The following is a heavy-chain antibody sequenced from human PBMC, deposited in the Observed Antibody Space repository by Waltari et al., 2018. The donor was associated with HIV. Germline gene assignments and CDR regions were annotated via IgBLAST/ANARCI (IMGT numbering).Heavy chain of an antibody. CDR2: INREGSIK. CDR1: GFTFSSYT. Sequence: EVQLVESGGGLVQPGGSLRLSCAVSGFTFSSYTMNWVRQAQGKRLEWVSYINREGSIKYYADSVKVRFTSSRDNAKNSRYLQMSGLRGEDTAVYYCASGRIFDESGYYGKFWGQGTRVTVAS. J-gene: IGHJ4*02. CDR3: ASGRIFDESGYYGKF. D-gene: IGHD3-22*01. V-gene: IGHV3-48*04.